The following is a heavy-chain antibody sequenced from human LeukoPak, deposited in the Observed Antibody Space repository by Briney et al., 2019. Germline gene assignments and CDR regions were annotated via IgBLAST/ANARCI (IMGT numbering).Heavy chain of an antibody. D-gene: IGHD4-23*01. Sequence: PETLSLTCTVSGGSISSYYWSWIRQPPGKGLEWIGYIYTSGSTNYNPSLKSRVTISVDTSKNQFSLKLSSVTAADTAVYYCARYWLTTVVTPDAFDIWGQGTMVTVSS. CDR1: GGSISSYY. J-gene: IGHJ3*02. CDR3: ARYWLTTVVTPDAFDI. V-gene: IGHV4-4*09. CDR2: IYTSGST.